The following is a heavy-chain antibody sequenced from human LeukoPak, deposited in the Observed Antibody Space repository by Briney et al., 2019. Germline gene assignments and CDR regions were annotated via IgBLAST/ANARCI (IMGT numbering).Heavy chain of an antibody. J-gene: IGHJ5*02. D-gene: IGHD3-10*01. CDR1: GFTFSSYS. Sequence: PGGSLRLSCAASGFTFSSYSMNWVRQAPGKGLEWVSSISSSSSYIYYADSVKGRFTISRDNAKNSLSLQMNSLRAEDTAVYYCARDPYPGSGSYGWFDPWGQGTLVTVSS. CDR3: ARDPYPGSGSYGWFDP. CDR2: ISSSSSYI. V-gene: IGHV3-21*04.